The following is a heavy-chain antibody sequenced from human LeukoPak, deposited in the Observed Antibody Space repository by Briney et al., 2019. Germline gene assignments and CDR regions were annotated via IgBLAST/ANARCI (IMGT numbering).Heavy chain of an antibody. V-gene: IGHV3-7*01. D-gene: IGHD6-13*01. Sequence: GGSLRLSCAASGFTFSSYWMSWVRQAPGKGLEWVANIKQDGGEKYYVDSVKGRFTISRDNAKNSLYLQMNSLRAEDTAVYYCARGDYSSSWYPYYYYYTDVWGKGTTVTVSS. CDR2: IKQDGGEK. CDR3: ARGDYSSSWYPYYYYYTDV. CDR1: GFTFSSYW. J-gene: IGHJ6*03.